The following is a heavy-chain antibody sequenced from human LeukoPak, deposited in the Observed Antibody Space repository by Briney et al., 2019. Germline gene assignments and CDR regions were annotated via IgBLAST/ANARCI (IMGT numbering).Heavy chain of an antibody. CDR1: GYTFTGYY. J-gene: IGHJ4*02. CDR2: INPNSGGT. Sequence: ASAKVSCKASGYTFTGYYMHWVRQAPGQGLEWMGWINPNSGGTNYAQKFQGRVTMTRDTSISTAYMELSRLRSDDTAVYYCARFQYYYDSSGYYANDYWGQGTLVTVSS. V-gene: IGHV1-2*02. D-gene: IGHD3-22*01. CDR3: ARFQYYYDSSGYYANDY.